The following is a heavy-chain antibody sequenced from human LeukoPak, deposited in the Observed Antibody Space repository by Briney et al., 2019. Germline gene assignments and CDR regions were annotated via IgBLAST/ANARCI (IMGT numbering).Heavy chain of an antibody. D-gene: IGHD2-2*01. CDR3: ARDRRCSSTSCYYFDY. V-gene: IGHV3-7*04. CDR1: GFTFSSYW. Sequence: GGSLRLSCAASGFTFSSYWMTWVRQAPGKGLEWVANIKQDGSEKYYVDSVKGRFTISRDNAKNSLYLQMNSLRAEDTAVYYCARDRRCSSTSCYYFDYWGQGTLVTVSS. J-gene: IGHJ4*02. CDR2: IKQDGSEK.